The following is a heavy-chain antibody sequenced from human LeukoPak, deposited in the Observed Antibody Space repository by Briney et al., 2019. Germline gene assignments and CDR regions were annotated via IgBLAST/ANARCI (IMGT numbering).Heavy chain of an antibody. CDR1: GFTFTRYA. CDR2: ITRSGDST. Sequence: GGSLRLSCAASGFTFTRYAMNWVRQAPGKGLEWVSAITRSGDSTFYADSVKGRFTISRDNSKNTLYLQMNSLRAEDTAVYYCAKEGEAAAGLLPVDYWGQGTLVTVSS. D-gene: IGHD6-13*01. CDR3: AKEGEAAAGLLPVDY. V-gene: IGHV3-23*01. J-gene: IGHJ4*02.